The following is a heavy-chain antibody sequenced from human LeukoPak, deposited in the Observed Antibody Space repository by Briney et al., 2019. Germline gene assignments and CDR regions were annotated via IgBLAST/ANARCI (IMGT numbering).Heavy chain of an antibody. V-gene: IGHV1-69*01. D-gene: IGHD5-18*01. CDR2: IIPIFGTA. CDR3: ARDRVQLWLSGNFDY. Sequence: SVKVSCKASGGTFSSYAISWVRQAPGQGIEWMGGIIPIFGTANYAQKFQGRVTVTADESTITAYMELSSLRSEDTAVYYCARDRVQLWLSGNFDYWGQGTLVTVSS. CDR1: GGTFSSYA. J-gene: IGHJ4*02.